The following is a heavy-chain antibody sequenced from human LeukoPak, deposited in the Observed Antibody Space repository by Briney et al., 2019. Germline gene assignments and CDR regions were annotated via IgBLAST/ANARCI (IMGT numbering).Heavy chain of an antibody. CDR3: AKDRGDCSSTSCYTPNFDY. V-gene: IGHV3-23*01. CDR1: GFTFSSYG. Sequence: GGSLRLSCAASGFTFSSYGMHWVRQAPGKGLEWVSAISGSGGSTYYADSVKGRFTISRDNSKNTLYLQMNSLRAEDTAVYYCAKDRGDCSSTSCYTPNFDYWGQGTLVTVSS. D-gene: IGHD2-2*02. J-gene: IGHJ4*02. CDR2: ISGSGGST.